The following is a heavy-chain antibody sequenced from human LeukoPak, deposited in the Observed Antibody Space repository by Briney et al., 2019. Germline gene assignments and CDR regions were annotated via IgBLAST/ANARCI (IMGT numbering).Heavy chain of an antibody. CDR1: GGSISSGSYY. V-gene: IGHV4-61*02. D-gene: IGHD3-3*01. J-gene: IGHJ3*02. CDR3: ARPGRYYDFWSGSGAFDI. Sequence: SQTLSLTCTVSGGSISSGSYYWSWIRQPAGKGLEWIGRIYTSGSTNYNPSLKSRVTISVDTSKNQFSLKLSSVTAADTAVYYCARPGRYYDFWSGSGAFDIWGQGTMVTVSS. CDR2: IYTSGST.